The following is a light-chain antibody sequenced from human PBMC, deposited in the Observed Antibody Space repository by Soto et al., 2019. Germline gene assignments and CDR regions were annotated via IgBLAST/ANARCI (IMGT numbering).Light chain of an antibody. CDR3: QQYNSYPGT. CDR2: DAS. CDR1: QSISSW. Sequence: DIQVTQSPSTLSASVGDRVTITCRASQSISSWLAWYQQKPGKAPKLLIYDASSLESGVPSRFSGSGSGTEFTLTISSLQPDDFATYYCQQYNSYPGTFGQGTKVGIK. J-gene: IGKJ1*01. V-gene: IGKV1-5*01.